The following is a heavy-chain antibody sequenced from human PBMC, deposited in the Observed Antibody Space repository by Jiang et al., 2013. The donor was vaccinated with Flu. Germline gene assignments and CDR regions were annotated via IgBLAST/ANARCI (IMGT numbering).Heavy chain of an antibody. J-gene: IGHJ4*02. CDR3: ARWLQSEGGFHFDY. CDR1: GGSISSYY. CDR2: SITWEH. V-gene: IGHV4-59*01. D-gene: IGHD5-24*01. Sequence: TVSGGSISSYYWSWIRQPQGRDWSGLGISITWEHQLQPSLKSRVTISADTSKNQFSLKLSSVTAADTAVYYCARWLQSEGGFHFDYWGQGTLVTVSS.